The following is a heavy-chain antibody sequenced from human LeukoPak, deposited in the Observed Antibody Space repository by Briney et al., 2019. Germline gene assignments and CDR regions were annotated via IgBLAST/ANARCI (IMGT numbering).Heavy chain of an antibody. Sequence: SVKVSCKASGGTFSSYAIGWVRQAPGQGLEWMGRIIPILGIANYAQKFQGRVTITADKSTSTAYMELSSLRSEDTAVYYCARASYDSSGYCFDYWGQGTLVTVSS. CDR1: GGTFSSYA. V-gene: IGHV1-69*04. CDR2: IIPILGIA. CDR3: ARASYDSSGYCFDY. J-gene: IGHJ4*02. D-gene: IGHD3-22*01.